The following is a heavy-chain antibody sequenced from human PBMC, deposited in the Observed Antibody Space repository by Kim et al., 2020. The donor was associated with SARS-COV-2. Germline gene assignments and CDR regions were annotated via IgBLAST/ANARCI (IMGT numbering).Heavy chain of an antibody. V-gene: IGHV3-30*01. Sequence: GSVKGRFTISRDNSKNTLYLQMNSLRAEDTAVYYCARDKIGDFWSGYYTYWGQGTLVTVSS. CDR3: ARDKIGDFWSGYYTY. D-gene: IGHD3-3*01. J-gene: IGHJ4*02.